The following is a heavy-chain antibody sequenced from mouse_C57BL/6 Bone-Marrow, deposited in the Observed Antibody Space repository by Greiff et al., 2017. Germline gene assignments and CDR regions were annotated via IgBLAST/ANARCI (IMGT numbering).Heavy chain of an antibody. CDR3: TTPIYYAMDY. Sequence: EVKVVESGAELVRPGASVKLSCTASGFNIKDDYMHWVKQRPEQGLEWIGWIDPENGDTEYASKFQGKATITADTSSNTAYLQLSSLTSEDTAVYYSTTPIYYAMDYWGQGTSVTVSS. CDR2: IDPENGDT. J-gene: IGHJ4*01. V-gene: IGHV14-4*01. CDR1: GFNIKDDY.